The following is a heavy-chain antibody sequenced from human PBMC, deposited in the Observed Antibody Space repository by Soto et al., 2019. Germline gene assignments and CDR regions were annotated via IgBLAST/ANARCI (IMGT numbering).Heavy chain of an antibody. CDR2: INAGNGNT. Sequence: ASVKVSCKASGYTFTSYARHWVRQAPGQRLEWMGWINAGNGNTKYSQKFQGRVTITRDTSASTAYMELSSLRSEDTAVYYCARAPVPPLAAAGIWWFDPWGQGTLVTVSS. D-gene: IGHD6-13*01. V-gene: IGHV1-3*01. J-gene: IGHJ5*02. CDR3: ARAPVPPLAAAGIWWFDP. CDR1: GYTFTSYA.